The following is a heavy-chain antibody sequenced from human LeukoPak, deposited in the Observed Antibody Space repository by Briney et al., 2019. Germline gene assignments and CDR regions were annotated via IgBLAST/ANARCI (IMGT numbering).Heavy chain of an antibody. D-gene: IGHD4/OR15-4a*01. CDR2: IYSDNT. V-gene: IGHV3-53*01. CDR3: ARRAGAYSHPYDY. Sequence: GGSLRLSCAASGFTFSTFGMSWVRQAPGKGLEWVSFIYSDNTHYSDSVKGRFTISRDNSKNTLYLQMNSLRAEDTAVYYCARRAGAYSHPYDYWGQGTLVTVSS. J-gene: IGHJ4*02. CDR1: GFTFSTFG.